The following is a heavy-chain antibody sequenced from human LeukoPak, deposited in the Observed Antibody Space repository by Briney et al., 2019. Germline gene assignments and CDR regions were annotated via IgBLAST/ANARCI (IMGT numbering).Heavy chain of an antibody. CDR2: IWFDGSDK. D-gene: IGHD6-13*01. CDR3: ARYRAAPNYFDF. V-gene: IGHV3-33*01. Sequence: PGGSLRLSCAASGFAFSNYGMHWVRQAPGKGLEWVAVIWFDGSDKYYVDPVKGRFTISRDNSKNTLSLQMNSLRAEDTAVYYCARYRAAPNYFDFWGQGTLVTVSS. CDR1: GFAFSNYG. J-gene: IGHJ4*02.